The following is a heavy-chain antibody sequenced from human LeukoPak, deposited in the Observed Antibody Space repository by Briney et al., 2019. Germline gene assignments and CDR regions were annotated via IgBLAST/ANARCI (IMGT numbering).Heavy chain of an antibody. D-gene: IGHD3-10*01. CDR3: ARGYSLLVRGFGY. CDR2: ISSSSSTI. Sequence: PGGSLRLSCAASGFTFSSYSMNWVRQAPGKGLEWVSYISSSSSTIYYADSVKGRFTISRDNAKNSLYLQMNSLRAEDTAVYYCARGYSLLVRGFGYWGQGTLVTVSS. J-gene: IGHJ4*02. V-gene: IGHV3-48*01. CDR1: GFTFSSYS.